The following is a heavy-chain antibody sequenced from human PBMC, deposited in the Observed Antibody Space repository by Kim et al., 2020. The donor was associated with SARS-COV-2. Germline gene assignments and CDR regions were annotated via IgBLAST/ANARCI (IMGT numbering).Heavy chain of an antibody. CDR1: GYSFTSYW. V-gene: IGHV5-10-1*01. CDR3: ARTEGEKDIVVVPAAPRPYYYYGMDV. CDR2: IDPSDSYT. D-gene: IGHD2-2*01. J-gene: IGHJ6*02. Sequence: GESLKISCKGSGYSFTSYWISWVRQMPGKGLEWMGRIDPSDSYTNYSPSFQGHVTISADKSISTAYLQWSSLKASDTAMYYCARTEGEKDIVVVPAAPRPYYYYGMDVWGQGTTVTVSS.